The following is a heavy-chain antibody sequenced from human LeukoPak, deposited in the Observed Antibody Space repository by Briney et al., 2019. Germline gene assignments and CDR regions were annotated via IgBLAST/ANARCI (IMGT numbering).Heavy chain of an antibody. D-gene: IGHD6-13*01. Sequence: ASVKVSCKASGGTFSSYAISWVRQAPGQGLEWMGGIIPIFGTANYAQKFQGRVTITADESTSTAYMELSSLRSEDTAVYYCARGLGPASSSWTTYYLDYWGQGTLVTVSS. V-gene: IGHV1-69*13. J-gene: IGHJ4*02. CDR2: IIPIFGTA. CDR3: ARGLGPASSSWTTYYLDY. CDR1: GGTFSSYA.